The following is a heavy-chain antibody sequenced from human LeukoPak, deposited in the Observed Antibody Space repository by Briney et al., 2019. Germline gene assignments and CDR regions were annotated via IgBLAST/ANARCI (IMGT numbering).Heavy chain of an antibody. CDR3: ARDIRTPEYYCYMDV. CDR1: GGSISSYY. J-gene: IGHJ6*03. Sequence: SETLSLTCTVSGGSISSYYWSWIRQPPGKGLEWIGYIYYSGSTNYNPSLKSRVTISVDTSKNQFSLKLSSVTAADTAVYYCARDIRTPEYYCYMDVWGKGTTVTVSS. V-gene: IGHV4-59*01. CDR2: IYYSGST.